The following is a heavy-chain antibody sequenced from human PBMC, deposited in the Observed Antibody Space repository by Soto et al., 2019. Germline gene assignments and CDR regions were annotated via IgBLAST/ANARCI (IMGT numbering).Heavy chain of an antibody. V-gene: IGHV3-30-3*01. D-gene: IGHD3-10*01. CDR3: ARDRANYGSGSYYNPIWFY. Sequence: GGSLRLSCAASGFTFSSYAMHWVRQAPGKGLEWVAVISYDGSNKYYADSVKGRFTISRDNSKNTLYLQMNSLRAEDTAVYYSARDRANYGSGSYYNPIWFYWGQGTLVTVSS. J-gene: IGHJ4*02. CDR1: GFTFSSYA. CDR2: ISYDGSNK.